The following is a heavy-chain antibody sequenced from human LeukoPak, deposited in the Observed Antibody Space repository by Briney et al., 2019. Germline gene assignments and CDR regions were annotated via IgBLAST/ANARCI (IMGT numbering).Heavy chain of an antibody. J-gene: IGHJ6*03. CDR1: GFTFSSYW. V-gene: IGHV3-30-3*01. Sequence: GGSLRLSCAASGFTFSSYWMSWVRQAPGKGLEWVAVISYDGSNKYYADSVKGRFTISRDNSKNTLYLQMNSLRAEDTAVYYCARDESGTSSYYYYYYMDIWGKGTTVTVSS. D-gene: IGHD1-1*01. CDR2: ISYDGSNK. CDR3: ARDESGTSSYYYYYYMDI.